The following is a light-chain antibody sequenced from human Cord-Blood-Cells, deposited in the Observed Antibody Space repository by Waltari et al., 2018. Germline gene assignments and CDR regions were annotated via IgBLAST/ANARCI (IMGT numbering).Light chain of an antibody. CDR1: QSISSW. Sequence: DIQMTQSPSTLSASVGYSVTITCRASQSISSWLAWYQQKPGKAPKLLIYKASSLESGVPSRFSGSGSGTEFTLTISSLQPDDFATYYCQQYNSYLTFGGGTKVEIK. J-gene: IGKJ4*01. CDR3: QQYNSYLT. V-gene: IGKV1-5*03. CDR2: KAS.